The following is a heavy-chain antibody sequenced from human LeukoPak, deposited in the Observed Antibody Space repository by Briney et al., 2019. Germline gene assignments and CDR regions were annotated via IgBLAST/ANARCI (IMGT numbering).Heavy chain of an antibody. V-gene: IGHV3-48*03. D-gene: IGHD2-2*01. CDR3: ARDPAPLGY. CDR2: ISSSGSTI. Sequence: GGSLRLSCAASGFTFSRYEMNWVRQAPGKGLEWVSYISSSGSTIYYADSVKGRFTISRDNAMNSLYLQMNSLRAEDTAVYYCARDPAPLGYWGQGTLVTVSS. CDR1: GFTFSRYE. J-gene: IGHJ4*02.